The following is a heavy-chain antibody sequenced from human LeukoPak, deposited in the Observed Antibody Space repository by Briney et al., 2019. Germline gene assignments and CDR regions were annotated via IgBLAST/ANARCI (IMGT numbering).Heavy chain of an antibody. V-gene: IGHV4-39*01. D-gene: IGHD3-16*02. CDR2: IYYSGST. J-gene: IGHJ5*02. CDR1: GGSISSSSYY. CDR3: AGGLGITFGGVIALNWFDP. Sequence: SETLSLTCTVSGGSISSSSYYWGWIRQPPGKGLEWIGSIYYSGSTYYNPSLKSRVTISVDTSKNQFSLKLSSVTAADTAVYYCAGGLGITFGGVIALNWFDPWGQGTLVTVYS.